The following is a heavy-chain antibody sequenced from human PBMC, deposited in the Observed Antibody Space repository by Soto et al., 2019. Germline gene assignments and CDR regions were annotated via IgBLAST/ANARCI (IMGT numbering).Heavy chain of an antibody. CDR1: CGSFSGYY. J-gene: IGHJ4*02. CDR2: INHSGST. CDR3: ARTSRFAC. D-gene: IGHD6-6*01. Sequence: QVQLQQWGAGLLKPSETLSLTCAVYCGSFSGYYWSWIRQPPGKGLEWIGEINHSGSTNYNPSLTCRVTMSLDTSKNQFSLKLSSVTAADTAVYYCARTSRFACWGQGTLVTVSS. V-gene: IGHV4-34*01.